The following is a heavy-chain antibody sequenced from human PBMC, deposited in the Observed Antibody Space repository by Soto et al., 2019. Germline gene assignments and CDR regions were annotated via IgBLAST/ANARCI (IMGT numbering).Heavy chain of an antibody. CDR2: VSSTGTSP. Sequence: PXGSLRLSCSASGFTFSNYAMSWVRQAPGKGLEWVSGVSSTGTSPYYAGSVQGRSTISRDNSKNMFYLQMKSLRAEDTAIYYCAKARPYGGYYYVEAFDVWGQGTMVTVSS. J-gene: IGHJ3*01. V-gene: IGHV3-23*01. D-gene: IGHD3-22*01. CDR3: AKARPYGGYYYVEAFDV. CDR1: GFTFSNYA.